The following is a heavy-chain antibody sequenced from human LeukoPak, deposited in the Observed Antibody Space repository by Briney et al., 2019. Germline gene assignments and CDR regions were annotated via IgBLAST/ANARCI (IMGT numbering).Heavy chain of an antibody. J-gene: IGHJ5*02. CDR2: INHSGST. V-gene: IGHV4-34*01. Sequence: SETLSLTCAVYGGSFSGYYWSWIRQPPGKGLEWIGEINHSGSTNYSPSLKSRVTISVDTSKNQFSLKLSSVTAADTAVYYCARRIVRIAAANTVRRKSLNNWFDPWGQGTLVTVSS. CDR3: ARRIVRIAAANTVRRKSLNNWFDP. CDR1: GGSFSGYY. D-gene: IGHD6-13*01.